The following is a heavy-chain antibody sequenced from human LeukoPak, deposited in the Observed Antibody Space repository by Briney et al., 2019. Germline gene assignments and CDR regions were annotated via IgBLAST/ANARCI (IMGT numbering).Heavy chain of an antibody. J-gene: IGHJ5*01. CDR1: GGSISSSSYY. CDR2: IYYSGST. V-gene: IGHV4-39*01. CDR3: AGLWFGELLYDWFDP. Sequence: SETLSLTCTVSGGSISSSSYYWGWIRQPPGKGLEWIGSIYYSGSTYYNPSLKSRVTISVDTSKNQFSLKLSSVTAADTAVYYCAGLWFGELLYDWFDPWGQGTLVTVSS. D-gene: IGHD3-10*01.